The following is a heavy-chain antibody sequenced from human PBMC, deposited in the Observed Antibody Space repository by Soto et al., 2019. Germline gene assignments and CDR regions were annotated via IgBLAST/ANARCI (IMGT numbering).Heavy chain of an antibody. CDR3: ARLPDLAAAGGDAFDI. CDR1: GGSISSSNW. Sequence: SETLSLTCAVSGGSISSSNWWSWARQPPGKGLEWIGEIYHSGSTNYNPSLKSRVTISVDKSKNQFSLKLSSMTAADTAVYYCARLPDLAAAGGDAFDIWGQGTMVTVSS. CDR2: IYHSGST. D-gene: IGHD6-13*01. V-gene: IGHV4-4*02. J-gene: IGHJ3*02.